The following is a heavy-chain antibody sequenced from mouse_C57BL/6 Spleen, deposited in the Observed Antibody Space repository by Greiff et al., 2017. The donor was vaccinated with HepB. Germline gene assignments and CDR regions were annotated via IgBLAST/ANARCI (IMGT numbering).Heavy chain of an antibody. Sequence: EVHLVESGGDLVKPGGSLKLSCAASGFTFSSYGMSWVRQTPDKRLEWVATISSGGSYTYYPDSVKGRFTISRDNAKNTLYLQMSSLKSEDTAMYYCARESIYYGNYDWGQGTTLTVSS. CDR2: ISSGGSYT. V-gene: IGHV5-6*01. CDR1: GFTFSSYG. CDR3: ARESIYYGNYD. J-gene: IGHJ2*01. D-gene: IGHD2-1*01.